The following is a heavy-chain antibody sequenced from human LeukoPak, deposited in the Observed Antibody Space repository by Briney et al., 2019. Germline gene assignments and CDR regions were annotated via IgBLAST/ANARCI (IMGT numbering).Heavy chain of an antibody. Sequence: GGSLRLSCAASGFTFSSYAMSWVRQAPGKGLEWVSAISGGGGLTYYADSVKGRFAISRENSKNTLSLQMNSLRAEDTAIYYCAKDRYGSVHDYDYWGQGTLVTVSS. CDR2: ISGGGGLT. CDR3: AKDRYGSVHDYDY. D-gene: IGHD5/OR15-5a*01. CDR1: GFTFSSYA. J-gene: IGHJ4*02. V-gene: IGHV3-23*01.